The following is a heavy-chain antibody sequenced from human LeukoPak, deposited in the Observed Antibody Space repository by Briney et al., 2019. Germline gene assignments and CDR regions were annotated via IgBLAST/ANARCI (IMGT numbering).Heavy chain of an antibody. D-gene: IGHD3-22*01. Sequence: PGGSLRLSCAASGFTFSSYAMSWVRQASGKGLEWVSAISGSGGSTYYADSVKGRFTISRDNSKNTLYLQMNSLRAEDTAVYYCAKDYYYDSSGLFDPWGQGTLVTVSS. CDR2: ISGSGGST. V-gene: IGHV3-23*01. J-gene: IGHJ5*02. CDR3: AKDYYYDSSGLFDP. CDR1: GFTFSSYA.